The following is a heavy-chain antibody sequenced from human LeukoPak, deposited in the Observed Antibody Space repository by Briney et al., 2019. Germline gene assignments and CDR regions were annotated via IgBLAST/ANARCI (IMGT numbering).Heavy chain of an antibody. CDR3: ARVLEGSSGQHWYFDL. CDR2: INHSGST. D-gene: IGHD6-19*01. J-gene: IGHJ2*01. V-gene: IGHV4-34*01. CDR1: GGSFSGYY. Sequence: SETLSLTCAVYGGSFSGYYWSWIRKPPGKGLEWIGEINHSGSTNYNPSLKSRVTISVDTSKNHFSLKLSSVTAADTAVYYCARVLEGSSGQHWYFDLWGRGTLVTVSS.